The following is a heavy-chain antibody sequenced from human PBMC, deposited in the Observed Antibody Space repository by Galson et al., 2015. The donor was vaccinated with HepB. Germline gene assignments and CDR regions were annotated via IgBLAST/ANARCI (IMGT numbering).Heavy chain of an antibody. Sequence: SLRLSCAASGFTFSSYAMSWVRQVPEKGLEWVSSISGSDGSTYYTDSVKGRFTISRDDSKSTLYLQMNSLRAEDTAVYHCAKDRRTGTTPPDGFDIWGQGTMVTVSS. CDR2: ISGSDGST. J-gene: IGHJ3*02. CDR1: GFTFSSYA. V-gene: IGHV3-23*01. D-gene: IGHD1-1*01. CDR3: AKDRRTGTTPPDGFDI.